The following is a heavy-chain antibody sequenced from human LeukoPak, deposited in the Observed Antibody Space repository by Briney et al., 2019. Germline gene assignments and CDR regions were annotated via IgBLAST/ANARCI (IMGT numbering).Heavy chain of an antibody. CDR1: GGSISSRSYY. D-gene: IGHD6-13*01. CDR3: ARQGGIAAAGMYYFDY. CDR2: IYYSGST. V-gene: IGHV4-39*01. Sequence: PETLSLTCTVSGGSISSRSYYWGWLRQSPGKGPEGLGSIYYSGSTYYNPSLKSRVTISVDTSKNRFSLKLSSVTAADTAVYYCARQGGIAAAGMYYFDYWGQGTLVTVSS. J-gene: IGHJ4*02.